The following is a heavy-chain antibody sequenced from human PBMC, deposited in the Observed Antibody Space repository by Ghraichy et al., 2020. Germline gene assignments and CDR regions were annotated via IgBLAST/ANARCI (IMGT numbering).Heavy chain of an antibody. J-gene: IGHJ6*02. V-gene: IGHV3-11*06. Sequence: GGSLRLSCAASGFTFSDYYMSWIRQAPGKGLEWVSYISSSSSYTNYADSVKGRFTISRDNAKKSLYLQMNSLRAEDTAVYYCARVYCSSTSCYNYYYGMDVWGQGTTVTVSS. CDR1: GFTFSDYY. CDR3: ARVYCSSTSCYNYYYGMDV. CDR2: ISSSSSYT. D-gene: IGHD2-2*02.